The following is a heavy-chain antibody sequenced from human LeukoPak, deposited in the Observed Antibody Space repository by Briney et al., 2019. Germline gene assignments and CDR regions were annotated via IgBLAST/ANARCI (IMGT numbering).Heavy chain of an antibody. D-gene: IGHD3-3*01. CDR3: ARITIFGVVIDFDY. V-gene: IGHV1-18*01. Sequence: ASVKVSCKASGYSFTSYGITWVRQAPGQGLEWVGWISGSNGNTNYAQKHQGRVTMTTDTSTSTAYMELRSLRSDDTAVYYCARITIFGVVIDFDYWGQGTPVTVSS. CDR1: GYSFTSYG. CDR2: ISGSNGNT. J-gene: IGHJ4*02.